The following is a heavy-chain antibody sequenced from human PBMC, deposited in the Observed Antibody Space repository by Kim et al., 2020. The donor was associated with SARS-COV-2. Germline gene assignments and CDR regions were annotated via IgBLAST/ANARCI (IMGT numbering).Heavy chain of an antibody. Sequence: YADTVKGRLTISRDNSKNTLCLQMNSLRAEETAVYYCESLTSTNWSYFDYWGQGTLVTVSP. V-gene: IGHV3-23*01. CDR3: ESLTSTNWSYFDY. J-gene: IGHJ4*02. D-gene: IGHD1-1*01.